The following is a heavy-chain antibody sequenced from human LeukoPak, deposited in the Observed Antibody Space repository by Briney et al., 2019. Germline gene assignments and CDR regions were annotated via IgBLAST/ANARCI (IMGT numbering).Heavy chain of an antibody. D-gene: IGHD2-21*01. Sequence: GGSLRLSCAASGFTFSSYAMSWVRQAPGKGLEWVSAISGSGGSTYYADSVKGRFTISRDNSKNTLYLQMNSLRAEDTAVYYCARTSILWWSVEAFDIWGQGTMVTVSS. J-gene: IGHJ3*02. CDR3: ARTSILWWSVEAFDI. V-gene: IGHV3-23*01. CDR2: ISGSGGST. CDR1: GFTFSSYA.